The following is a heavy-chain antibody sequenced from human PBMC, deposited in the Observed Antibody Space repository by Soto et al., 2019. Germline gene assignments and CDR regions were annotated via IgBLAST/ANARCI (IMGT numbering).Heavy chain of an antibody. V-gene: IGHV4-61*01. D-gene: IGHD2-21*02. CDR2: IYYSGST. Sequence: SETLSLTCTVSGGSVSSGSYYWSWIRQPPGKGLEWIGYIYYSGSTNYNPSLKSRVTISVDTSKNQFSLKLSSVTAADTAVYYCARVDVVVTATTPLNFDYWGQGTLVTVSS. CDR3: ARVDVVVTATTPLNFDY. CDR1: GGSVSSGSYY. J-gene: IGHJ4*02.